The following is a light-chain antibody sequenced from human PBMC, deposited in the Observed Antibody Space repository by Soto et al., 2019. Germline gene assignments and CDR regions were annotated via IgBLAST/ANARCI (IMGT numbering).Light chain of an antibody. CDR2: NSN. CDR1: TSHIGSDR. V-gene: IGLV1-47*01. Sequence: QSVLTQPPSVPGAPGQRIVISCSGVTSHIGSDRVYWYQQLPGTALKLVIYNSNRRPSGIPDRFSGSKSGASASLTIRGLRSEDEAEYYCAAWDDSLSGHVVFGGGTQLTVL. CDR3: AAWDDSLSGHVV. J-gene: IGLJ2*01.